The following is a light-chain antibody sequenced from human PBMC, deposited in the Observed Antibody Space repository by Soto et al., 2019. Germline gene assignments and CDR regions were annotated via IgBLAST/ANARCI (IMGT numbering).Light chain of an antibody. J-gene: IGKJ2*01. CDR2: DAF. Sequence: DIQMTQSPSSLSASVGDRVTITCRASQSIADILGWNQQKAGKAPKLLIYDAFSLQSGVPSRVGGSGAGTEFALTISSLRPEDCATYYCQQTYSPPYSVGQGTKREIK. CDR3: QQTYSPPYS. CDR1: QSIADI. V-gene: IGKV1-39*01.